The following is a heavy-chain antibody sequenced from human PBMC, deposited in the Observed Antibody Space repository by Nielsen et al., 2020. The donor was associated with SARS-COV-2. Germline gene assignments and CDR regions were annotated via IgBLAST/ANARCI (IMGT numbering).Heavy chain of an antibody. CDR3: ARARGAYGDYYYYYYTDV. V-gene: IGHV3-21*01. J-gene: IGHJ6*03. CDR1: GFTFSIYS. Sequence: GGSLRLSCAASGFTFSIYSMNWVRQAPGKGLEWVSSLSSSSSYIYYADSVKGRFTISRDNAKNSLSLQMNSLRAEDTAVYYCARARGAYGDYYYYYYTDVWGKGTTVTV. D-gene: IGHD4-17*01. CDR2: LSSSSSYI.